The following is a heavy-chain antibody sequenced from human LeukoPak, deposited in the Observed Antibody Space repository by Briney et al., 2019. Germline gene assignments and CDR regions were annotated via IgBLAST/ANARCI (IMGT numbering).Heavy chain of an antibody. CDR2: IIPILGIA. J-gene: IGHJ4*02. V-gene: IGHV1-69*02. CDR3: ARGDANGYCSSTSCYIG. CDR1: GGTFSSYT. D-gene: IGHD2-2*02. Sequence: SVKVSCKASGGTFSSYTISWVRQAPGQGLEWMGRIIPILGIANYAQKFQGRVTITADKSTSTAYMELSSLRSEDTAVYYCARGDANGYCSSTSCYIGWGQGPLVTVSS.